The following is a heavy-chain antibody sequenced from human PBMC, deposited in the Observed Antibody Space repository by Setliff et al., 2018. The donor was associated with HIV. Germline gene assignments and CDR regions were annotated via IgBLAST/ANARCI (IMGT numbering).Heavy chain of an antibody. D-gene: IGHD3-22*01. J-gene: IGHJ4*02. CDR2: ISSGSNI. CDR3: VRGSGYYYFDN. CDR1: GFTFSNYG. V-gene: IGHV3-21*06. Sequence: PGGSLRLSCAASGFTFSNYGMNWVRQAPGKGLEWVSTISSGSNIYYADSVKGRFTISRDNAKNMLYLQMNSLSADDTAVYYCVRGSGYYYFDNWGQGALVTVSS.